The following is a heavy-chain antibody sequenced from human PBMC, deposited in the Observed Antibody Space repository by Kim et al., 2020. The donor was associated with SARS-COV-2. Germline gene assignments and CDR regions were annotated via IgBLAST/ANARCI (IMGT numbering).Heavy chain of an antibody. CDR3: ARDTNYYDPGFDY. Sequence: GGSLRLSCAASGFTFSSYGMHWVRQAPGKGLEWVAVISYDGSNKYYADSVKGRFTISRDNSKNTLYLQMNSLRAEDTAVYYCARDTNYYDPGFDYWGQGTLVTVSS. CDR1: GFTFSSYG. V-gene: IGHV3-33*05. J-gene: IGHJ4*02. CDR2: ISYDGSNK. D-gene: IGHD3-22*01.